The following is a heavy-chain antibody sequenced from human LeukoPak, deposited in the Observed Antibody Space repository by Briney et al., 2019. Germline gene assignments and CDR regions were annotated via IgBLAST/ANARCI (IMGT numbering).Heavy chain of an antibody. CDR3: ASSSGWWTSDAFDI. CDR1: GDSVSSNSAA. D-gene: IGHD6-19*01. V-gene: IGHV6-1*01. CDR2: TYYRSKWYN. J-gene: IGHJ3*02. Sequence: SQTLSLTCAISGDSVSSNSAAWNWIRQSPSRGLEWLGRTYYRSKWYNDYAVSVKSRITINPDTSKNQSSLQLNSVTPEDTAVYYCASSSGWWTSDAFDIWGQGTMVTVSS.